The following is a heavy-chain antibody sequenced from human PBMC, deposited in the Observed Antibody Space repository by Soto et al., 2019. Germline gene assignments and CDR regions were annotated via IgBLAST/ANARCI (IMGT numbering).Heavy chain of an antibody. V-gene: IGHV2-5*02. CDR3: AHDSSGYYGLDY. CDR2: IYWDDDK. CDR1: GFSLSTRGVG. D-gene: IGHD3-22*01. J-gene: IGHJ4*02. Sequence: QITLKESGPTLVKPTQTLTLTCTFSGFSLSTRGVGVGWIRQPPGKALAWLALIYWDDDKRYSPSLKSRLTITKDTSKNQVVLTMTNMDPVDTATYDCAHDSSGYYGLDYWGPGTLVTVSS.